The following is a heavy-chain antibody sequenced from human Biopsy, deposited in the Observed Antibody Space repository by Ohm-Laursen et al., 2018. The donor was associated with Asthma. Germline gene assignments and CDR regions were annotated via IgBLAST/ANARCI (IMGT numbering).Heavy chain of an antibody. D-gene: IGHD3-3*01. J-gene: IGHJ6*02. CDR1: GYSISNGGYY. V-gene: IGHV4-31*03. Sequence: TLSLTCSVSGYSISNGGYYWTWVRQRPGKGLEWIGNIYHRGNTKYNPSLKSRLSFSVDTSKNQFSLKLSPVTAADTAIYFFARDYYDFWNRSVYTYFGMDVWGRGTTVVVSS. CDR3: ARDYYDFWNRSVYTYFGMDV. CDR2: IYHRGNT.